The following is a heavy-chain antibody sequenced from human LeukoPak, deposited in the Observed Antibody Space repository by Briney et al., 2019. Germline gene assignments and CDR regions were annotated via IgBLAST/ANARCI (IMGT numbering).Heavy chain of an antibody. J-gene: IGHJ6*03. CDR3: ARHFAQYCSSTSCYGIRDYYYMDV. V-gene: IGHV4-4*09. CDR1: GGSISSYY. CDR2: IYTSGST. Sequence: SETPSLTCTVSGGSISSYYWSWIRQPPGKGLEWIGYIYTSGSTNYNPSLKSRVTISIDTYKNKFSLKLSSVTAAATAVYYCARHFAQYCSSTSCYGIRDYYYMDVWGKGTTVTVSS. D-gene: IGHD2-2*01.